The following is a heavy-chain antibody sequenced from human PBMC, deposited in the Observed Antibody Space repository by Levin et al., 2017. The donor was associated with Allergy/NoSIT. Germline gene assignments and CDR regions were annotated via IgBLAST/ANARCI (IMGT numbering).Heavy chain of an antibody. J-gene: IGHJ4*02. Sequence: SETLSLTCAVYGGSFSGYYWSWIRQPPGKGLEWIGEINHSGSTNYNPSLKSRVTISVDTSKNQFSLKLSSVTAADTAVYYCASSVPKRGYSYRLKNYWGQGTLVTVSS. CDR2: INHSGST. D-gene: IGHD5-18*01. CDR1: GGSFSGYY. CDR3: ASSVPKRGYSYRLKNY. V-gene: IGHV4-34*01.